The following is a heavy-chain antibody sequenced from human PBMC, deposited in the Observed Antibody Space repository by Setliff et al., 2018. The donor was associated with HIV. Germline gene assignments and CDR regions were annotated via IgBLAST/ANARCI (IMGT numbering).Heavy chain of an antibody. J-gene: IGHJ3*02. CDR3: AREAVWSDAFDI. D-gene: IGHD1-1*01. CDR2: IKEDGSEK. V-gene: IGHV3-7*01. CDR1: GFTFRSYW. Sequence: GGSLRLSCAASGFTFRSYWLSWVRQAPGKGLEWVASIKEDGSEKYYVDSVKGRFTISRDNSKSTLYLQVSSLRAEDTAVYYCAREAVWSDAFDIWGQGTMVTVSS.